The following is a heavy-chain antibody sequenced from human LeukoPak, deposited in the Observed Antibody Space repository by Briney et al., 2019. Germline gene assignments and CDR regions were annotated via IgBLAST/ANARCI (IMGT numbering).Heavy chain of an antibody. J-gene: IGHJ4*02. V-gene: IGHV4-38-2*01. CDR2: MSHSGST. CDR3: VRHHLYDSSGDGRYYFDY. Sequence: SETLSLTCGVSGYSISSCYHWGCIRQPTGKGVGLVGSMSHSGSTYYNPSLKSRFTISVDTSKNQFSVKLSSVTAADTAVYYCVRHHLYDSSGDGRYYFDYWGQGTLVTVSS. CDR1: GYSISSCYH. D-gene: IGHD3-22*01.